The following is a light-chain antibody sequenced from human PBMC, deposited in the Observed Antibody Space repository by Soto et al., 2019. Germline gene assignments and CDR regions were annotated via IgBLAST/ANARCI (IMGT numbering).Light chain of an antibody. CDR1: QSVARY. Sequence: VLTQSPAILSLSPGERATLSCRASQSVARYLAWYQHKPGHSPRLLIYDASNRAPGIPARFSGGGSGTDFTLTISSLEPEDFATYYCQHRSNWPLMFTFGQGTKLEI. CDR2: DAS. V-gene: IGKV3-11*01. J-gene: IGKJ2*01. CDR3: QHRSNWPLMFT.